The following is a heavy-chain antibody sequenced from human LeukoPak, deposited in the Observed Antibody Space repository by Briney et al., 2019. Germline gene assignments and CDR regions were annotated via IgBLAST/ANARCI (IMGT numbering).Heavy chain of an antibody. D-gene: IGHD4-17*01. CDR2: IHYTGST. CDR1: GGSVSSGTYY. CDR3: ARLHGDRGGEDY. J-gene: IGHJ4*02. V-gene: IGHV4-39*01. Sequence: SETLSLTCTVSGGSVSSGTYYWAWIRQPPGKGLEYIGIIHYTGSTFYHPSLRGRVTISVDTSKNQFSLNLSSVTAADTAVYYCARLHGDRGGEDYWGQGTLVSVSS.